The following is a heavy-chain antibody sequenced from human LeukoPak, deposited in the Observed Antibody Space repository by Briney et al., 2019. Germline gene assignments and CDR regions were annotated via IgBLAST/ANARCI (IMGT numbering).Heavy chain of an antibody. CDR3: AKRLDTTGDYYFDY. Sequence: GGSLRLSCAASGFTLSSYAMNWVRQAPGKGLEWVSVISGSGIRTYYADSVKGRFTISRDNSKNTLYLQMNSLRAEDTAVYYCAKRLDTTGDYYFDYWGQGTLVTVSS. J-gene: IGHJ4*02. D-gene: IGHD1-1*01. V-gene: IGHV3-23*01. CDR2: ISGSGIRT. CDR1: GFTLSSYA.